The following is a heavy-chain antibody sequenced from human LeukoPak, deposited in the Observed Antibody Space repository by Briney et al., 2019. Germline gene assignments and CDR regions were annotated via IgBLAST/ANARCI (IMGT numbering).Heavy chain of an antibody. J-gene: IGHJ4*02. CDR1: GGSISSSNW. Sequence: SETLSLTCAVSGGSISSSNWWSWVRQPPGKGLEWIGEIYHSGSTNYNPSLKSRVTISVDKSKNQFSLKLSSVTAADTAVYYCAREAYSSGWYEGYWGQGTLVTVSS. V-gene: IGHV4-4*02. CDR2: IYHSGST. CDR3: AREAYSSGWYEGY. D-gene: IGHD6-19*01.